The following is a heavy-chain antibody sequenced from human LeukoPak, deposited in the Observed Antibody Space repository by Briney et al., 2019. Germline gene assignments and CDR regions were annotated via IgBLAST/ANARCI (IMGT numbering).Heavy chain of an antibody. CDR3: ARDYSDTIFGATTEGYWFDP. CDR2: IIPIFGTA. D-gene: IGHD3-3*01. Sequence: ASVKVSCKASGGTFSSYAISWVRQAPGQGLEWMGGIIPIFGTANYAQKFQGRVTITADESTSTAYMELSSLRSEDTAVYYCARDYSDTIFGATTEGYWFDPWGQGTLVTVSS. V-gene: IGHV1-69*13. CDR1: GGTFSSYA. J-gene: IGHJ5*02.